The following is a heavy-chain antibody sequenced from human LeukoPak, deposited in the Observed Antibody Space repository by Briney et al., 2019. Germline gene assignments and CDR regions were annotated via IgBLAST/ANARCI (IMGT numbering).Heavy chain of an antibody. CDR3: ARSPVGATFDY. J-gene: IGHJ4*02. V-gene: IGHV3-7*01. CDR1: GFTFSSYA. Sequence: GGSLRLSCAASGFTFSSYAMSWVRQAPGKGLEWVANIKQDGSEKYYVDSVKGRFTISRDNAKNSLYLQMNSLRAEDTAVYYCARSPVGATFDYWGQGTLVTVSS. CDR2: IKQDGSEK. D-gene: IGHD1-26*01.